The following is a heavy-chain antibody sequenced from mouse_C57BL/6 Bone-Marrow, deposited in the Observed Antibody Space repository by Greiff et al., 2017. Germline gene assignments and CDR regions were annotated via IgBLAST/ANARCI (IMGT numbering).Heavy chain of an antibody. Sequence: QVQLQQPGAELVMPGASVKLSCKASGYTFTSYWMHWVKQRPGQGLEWIGEIDPSDSYTNYNQKFKGKSTLTVDKSSSTAYMQLSSLTSEDSAVYYCATSYYCGYFDYWGRGTTLTVSS. CDR1: GYTFTSYW. CDR3: ATSYYCGYFDY. J-gene: IGHJ2*01. V-gene: IGHV1-69*01. D-gene: IGHD1-1*01. CDR2: IDPSDSYT.